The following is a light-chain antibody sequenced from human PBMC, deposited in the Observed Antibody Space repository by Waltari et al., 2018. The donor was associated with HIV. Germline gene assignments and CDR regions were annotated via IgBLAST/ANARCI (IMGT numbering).Light chain of an antibody. V-gene: IGKV4-1*01. Sequence: DIVMTQSPDSLAVSLGERATINCKSSQSVFSSSNYKNYLAWYQQKPVQPPKLLIYWASTRESGVPDRFSGSGSGTDFTLTISSLQAEDVAVYSCQQYYSTPMYTFGQGTKLEIK. CDR3: QQYYSTPMYT. J-gene: IGKJ2*01. CDR1: QSVFSSSNYKNY. CDR2: WAS.